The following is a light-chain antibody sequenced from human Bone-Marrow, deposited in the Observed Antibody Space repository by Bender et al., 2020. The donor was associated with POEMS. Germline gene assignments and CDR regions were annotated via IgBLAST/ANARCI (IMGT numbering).Light chain of an antibody. J-gene: IGLJ1*01. CDR3: SSYTTSSTTYV. CDR1: SSDVGRFIR. Sequence: QSALTQPPSVSGSPGQSVSISCSGISSDVGRFIRVSWYQQPPGTVPKLIIYEVSNRTSGVPDRFSGSRSGNTASLTISGLQAEDEDDYYCSSYTTSSTTYVFGTGTKVTVL. CDR2: EVS. V-gene: IGLV2-18*02.